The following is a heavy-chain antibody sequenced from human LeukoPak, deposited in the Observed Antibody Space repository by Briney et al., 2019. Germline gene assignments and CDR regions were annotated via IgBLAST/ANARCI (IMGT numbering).Heavy chain of an antibody. CDR1: GFTFSSYA. Sequence: GGSLRLSCAASGFTFSSYAMSWVRQAPGKGLEWVSAISGSGGSTYYADSVKGRFTISRDNSKNTLYLQMNSLRAEDTAVYYCAKVPYSGSDNWFDPGAREPWSPSPQ. J-gene: IGHJ5*02. V-gene: IGHV3-23*01. CDR3: AKVPYSGSDNWFDP. D-gene: IGHD1-26*01. CDR2: ISGSGGST.